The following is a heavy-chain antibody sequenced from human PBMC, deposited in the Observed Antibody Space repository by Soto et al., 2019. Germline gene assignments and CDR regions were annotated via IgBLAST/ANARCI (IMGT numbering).Heavy chain of an antibody. CDR3: ATDRGYSDGPFDP. CDR1: GYTITELS. CDR2: FDPEDGET. V-gene: IGHV1-24*01. D-gene: IGHD5-18*01. Sequence: ASVKVSFKVSGYTITELSMHWVRQAPGKGLEWMGGFDPEDGETIYAQKFQGRVTMTEDTSTDTAYMELSSLRSEDTAVYYCATDRGYSDGPFDPWGQGTLVTVSS. J-gene: IGHJ5*02.